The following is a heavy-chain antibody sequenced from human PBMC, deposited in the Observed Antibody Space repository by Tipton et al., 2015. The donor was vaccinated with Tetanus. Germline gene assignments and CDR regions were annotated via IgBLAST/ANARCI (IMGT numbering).Heavy chain of an antibody. J-gene: IGHJ6*02. D-gene: IGHD3-22*01. Sequence: RSLRLSCAASGFTFSSYAMHWVRQAPGKGLEWVAVISYDGSNKYYADSVKGRFTISRDNSKNTLYLQMNSLRAEDTAVYYCARDPSPYYYDSSGYPRPTRYYYGMDVWGQGTTVTVSS. CDR1: GFTFSSYA. CDR3: ARDPSPYYYDSSGYPRPTRYYYGMDV. CDR2: ISYDGSNK. V-gene: IGHV3-30-3*01.